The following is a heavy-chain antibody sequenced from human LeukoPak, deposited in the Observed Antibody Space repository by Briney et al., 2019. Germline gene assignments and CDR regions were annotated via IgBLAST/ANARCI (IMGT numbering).Heavy chain of an antibody. CDR2: IYYSGST. CDR3: ARVYGVPPRAGYYYGMDV. V-gene: IGHV4-59*01. CDR1: GGSISSYY. Sequence: SETLSLTCTVPGGSISSYYWSWFRQPPRKGLEWIGYIYYSGSTNYNPSLRSRVTISVDKSKNQFSLKLSSVTAADTAVYYCARVYGVPPRAGYYYGMDVWGQGTTVTVSS. D-gene: IGHD3-3*01. J-gene: IGHJ6*02.